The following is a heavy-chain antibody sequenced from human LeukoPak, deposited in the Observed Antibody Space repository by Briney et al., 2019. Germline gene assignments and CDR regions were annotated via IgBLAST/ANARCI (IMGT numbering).Heavy chain of an antibody. D-gene: IGHD6-13*01. CDR2: IYYSGST. CDR3: AGSSSWYYFDS. V-gene: IGHV4-39*01. Sequence: PSETLSLTCTVSGGSISSTSYYCGWIRRPPGKGLEWIGTIYYSGSTYYNPSLKSRVTISVDTSNNQFSLKLSSVTAADTAVYYCAGSSSWYYFDSWGQGTLVTVSS. CDR1: GGSISSTSYY. J-gene: IGHJ4*02.